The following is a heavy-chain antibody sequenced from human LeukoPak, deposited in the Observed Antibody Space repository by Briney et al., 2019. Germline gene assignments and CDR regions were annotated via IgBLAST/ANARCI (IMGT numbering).Heavy chain of an antibody. CDR1: GFTFSSYW. J-gene: IGHJ3*02. CDR2: INSDGSST. D-gene: IGHD2-21*02. CDR3: ARRQLVTDDAFDI. V-gene: IGHV3-74*01. Sequence: GGSLRLSCAASGFTFSSYWMHWVRQAPGKGLVWVSRINSDGSSTSYADSVKGRFTISRDNAKNTPYLQMNSLRAEDTAVYYCARRQLVTDDAFDIWGQGTLVTVSS.